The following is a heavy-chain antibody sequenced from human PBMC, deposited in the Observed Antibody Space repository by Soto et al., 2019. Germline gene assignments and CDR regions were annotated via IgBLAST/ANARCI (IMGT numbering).Heavy chain of an antibody. Sequence: SETLSLTCTVSGGSISSGDYYWSWIRQPPGKGLEWIGYIYYSGSTYYNPSLKSRVTISVDTSKNQFSLKLSSVTAADTAVYYCARATMYSSSRIDYWGQGTLVTVSS. CDR2: IYYSGST. D-gene: IGHD6-13*01. CDR3: ARATMYSSSRIDY. V-gene: IGHV4-30-4*01. CDR1: GGSISSGDYY. J-gene: IGHJ4*02.